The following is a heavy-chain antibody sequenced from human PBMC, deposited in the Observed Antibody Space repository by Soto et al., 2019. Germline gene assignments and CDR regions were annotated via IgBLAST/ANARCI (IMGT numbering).Heavy chain of an antibody. D-gene: IGHD3-22*01. V-gene: IGHV5-51*01. Sequence: EXLQISFKCSGYXFTSYWLVWVRQMPGKGLEWMGIIYPGYSDTRYSPSFQGQVTISADKSISTAYLQWSSMKASDTAMYYCARGGRMIVGFDPWGQGTLVTVSS. CDR1: GYXFTSYW. CDR2: IYPGYSDT. CDR3: ARGGRMIVGFDP. J-gene: IGHJ5*02.